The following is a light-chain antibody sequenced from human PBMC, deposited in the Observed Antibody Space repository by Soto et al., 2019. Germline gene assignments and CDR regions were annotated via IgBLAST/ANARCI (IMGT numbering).Light chain of an antibody. CDR2: VNSDGSH. V-gene: IGLV4-69*01. Sequence: QLVLTQSPSASASLGASVKLTCTLSSGHSSYTIAWHQQQPEKGPRFLVKVNSDGSHSRGNDIPDRFSGSSSGAERYLTISSLRSEDEADYYCRAWGTGTLRVFGGGTKVPVL. CDR3: RAWGTGTLRV. CDR1: SGHSSYT. J-gene: IGLJ2*01.